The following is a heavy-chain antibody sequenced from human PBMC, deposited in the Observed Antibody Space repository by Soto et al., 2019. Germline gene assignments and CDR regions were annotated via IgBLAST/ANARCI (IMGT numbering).Heavy chain of an antibody. J-gene: IGHJ4*02. D-gene: IGHD2-2*01. CDR2: INHSGST. CDR1: GGSFSGYY. CDR3: ARGVVPATQTYYFDY. Sequence: QVQLQQWGAGLLKPSETLSLTCAVYGGSFSGYYWSWIRQPPGKGLEWIGEINHSGSTNYNPSLKRRVTISVDTSKNQFSLKLSSVTAADTAVYYCARGVVPATQTYYFDYWGQGTLVTVSS. V-gene: IGHV4-34*01.